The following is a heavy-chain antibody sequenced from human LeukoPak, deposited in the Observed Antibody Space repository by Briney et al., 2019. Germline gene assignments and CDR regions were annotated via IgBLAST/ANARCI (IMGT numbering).Heavy chain of an antibody. V-gene: IGHV1-18*01. Sequence: ASVKVSCKASGYTFTSYGISWVRQAPGQGLEWMGWISAYNGNTNYVQKLQGRVTMTRNTSISTAYMELSSLRSEDTAVYYCARSAILLWFGELFEPWGQGTLVTVSS. CDR2: ISAYNGNT. D-gene: IGHD3-10*01. CDR1: GYTFTSYG. J-gene: IGHJ5*02. CDR3: ARSAILLWFGELFEP.